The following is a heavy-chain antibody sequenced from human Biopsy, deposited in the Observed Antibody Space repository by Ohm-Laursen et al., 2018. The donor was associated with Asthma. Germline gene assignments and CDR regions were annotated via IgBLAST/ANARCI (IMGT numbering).Heavy chain of an antibody. J-gene: IGHJ4*02. CDR3: ARAQYYYESRGYYRSFDY. Sequence: TLSLTCTVSYCSITSGGYYWTWIRQHPGKGLEWIGFIYYSGSTYYNPALKSRVSISIDTSKNQFSLKFSSVTAADTAVYYCARAQYYYESRGYYRSFDYWGQGTLVTVSS. D-gene: IGHD3-22*01. CDR1: YCSITSGGYY. V-gene: IGHV4-31*03. CDR2: IYYSGST.